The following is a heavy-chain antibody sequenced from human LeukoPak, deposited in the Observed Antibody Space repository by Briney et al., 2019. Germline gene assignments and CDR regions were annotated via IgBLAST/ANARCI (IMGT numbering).Heavy chain of an antibody. Sequence: SETLSLTCAVSGGSISSYYWSWIRQPPGKGLEWIGYIYYSGSTNYNPSLKSRVTTSVDTSTNKFSLKLSTVTAADTAVYYSVRLLRFGYYGSGTLIDYWGQGSLVTVPS. D-gene: IGHD3-10*01. CDR3: VRLLRFGYYGSGTLIDY. J-gene: IGHJ4*02. CDR2: IYYSGST. V-gene: IGHV4-59*01. CDR1: GGSISSYY.